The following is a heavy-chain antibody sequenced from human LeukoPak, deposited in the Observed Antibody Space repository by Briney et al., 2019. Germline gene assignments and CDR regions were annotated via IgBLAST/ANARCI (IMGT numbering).Heavy chain of an antibody. CDR1: GYTFTSYD. V-gene: IGHV1-8*01. D-gene: IGHD1-26*01. Sequence: EASVKVSCKASGYTFTSYDINWVRQATGQGLEWMGWMNPNSGNTGYAQKFQGRVTMTRNTSISTAYMELSSLRSEDTAVYYCARDRRVGATTWFDPWGQGTLVTVSS. J-gene: IGHJ5*02. CDR3: ARDRRVGATTWFDP. CDR2: MNPNSGNT.